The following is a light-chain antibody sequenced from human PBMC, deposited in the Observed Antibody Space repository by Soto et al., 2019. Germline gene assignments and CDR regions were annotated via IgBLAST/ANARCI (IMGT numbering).Light chain of an antibody. CDR2: DVS. Sequence: QSVLTRPASVSGAPGQSITISCPGTSRAVGGYNYVSWYQQHPGKAPELMIHDVSNRPSGVSNRFSGSKSGNTASLTISGLQAEDEAEYYCISYTSSSLYVFGTGTKVTVL. CDR3: ISYTSSSLYV. J-gene: IGLJ1*01. V-gene: IGLV2-14*01. CDR1: SRAVGGYNY.